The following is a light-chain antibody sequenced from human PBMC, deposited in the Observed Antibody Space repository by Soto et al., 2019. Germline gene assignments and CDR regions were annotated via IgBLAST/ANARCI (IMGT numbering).Light chain of an antibody. CDR3: QPSSSTPPP. J-gene: IGKJ2*01. CDR1: QSISSY. CDR2: AAS. V-gene: IGKV1-39*01. Sequence: DIQMTQSPSSLSASVGDRVTITCRASQSISSYLNWYQQKPGKAPKLLIYAASSLQSGVPSRFSGRGSGTDFTLTICSLQPEDCANSYCQPSSSTPPPFGQGTKLEIK.